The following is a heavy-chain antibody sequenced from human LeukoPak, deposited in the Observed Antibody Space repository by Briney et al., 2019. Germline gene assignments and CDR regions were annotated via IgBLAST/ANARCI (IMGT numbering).Heavy chain of an antibody. D-gene: IGHD3-3*01. Sequence: SETLSLTCAVYGGSFSGYYWSWIRQPPGKGLDWIGEINHSGSTNYNPSLKSRVTISVDTSKNQFSLELSSVTAADTAVYYCARGPSITIFGVVIGLDYWGQGTLVTVSS. CDR1: GGSFSGYY. V-gene: IGHV4-34*01. J-gene: IGHJ4*02. CDR2: INHSGST. CDR3: ARGPSITIFGVVIGLDY.